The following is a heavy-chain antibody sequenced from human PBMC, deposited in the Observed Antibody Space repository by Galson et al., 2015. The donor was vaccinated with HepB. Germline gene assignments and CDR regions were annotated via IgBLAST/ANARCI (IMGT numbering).Heavy chain of an antibody. J-gene: IGHJ6*02. CDR3: ARQIRGPIDYYYGMDV. CDR2: IYTSGST. V-gene: IGHV4-4*07. CDR1: GGSISSYY. Sequence: SETLSLTCTVSGGSISSYYWSWIRQPAGKGLEWIGRIYTSGSTNYNPSLKSRVTMSVDTSKNQFSLKLSSVTAADTAVYYCARQIRGPIDYYYGMDVWGQGTTVTVSS. D-gene: IGHD2-15*01.